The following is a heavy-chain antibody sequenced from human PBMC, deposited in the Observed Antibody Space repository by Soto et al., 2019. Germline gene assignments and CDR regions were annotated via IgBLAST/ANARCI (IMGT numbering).Heavy chain of an antibody. CDR1: GYTFTSYG. V-gene: IGHV1-18*01. J-gene: IGHJ5*02. D-gene: IGHD5-18*01. CDR3: ARGAMAGDWFDP. Sequence: ASVEVSCTASGYTFTSYGSIWVRQAPGQGLEWMGWISAYNGNTNYAQKLQGRVTMTTDTSTSTAYMELRSLRSDDTAVYYCARGAMAGDWFDPWGQGTLVTVSS. CDR2: ISAYNGNT.